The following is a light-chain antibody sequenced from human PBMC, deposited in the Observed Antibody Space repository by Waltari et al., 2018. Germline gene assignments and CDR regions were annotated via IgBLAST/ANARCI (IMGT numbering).Light chain of an antibody. CDR1: QYVKNN. CDR2: KAS. V-gene: IGKV1-5*03. Sequence: DIQMTQSPSTLPASLGDRVTLTCRASQYVKNNLAWFQQKPGKAPKVLIHKASRLESGVPSRFSGSGFGTEFILSISSLQPDDFATYYCQEYDSLPITFGGGTKVEIK. CDR3: QEYDSLPIT. J-gene: IGKJ4*01.